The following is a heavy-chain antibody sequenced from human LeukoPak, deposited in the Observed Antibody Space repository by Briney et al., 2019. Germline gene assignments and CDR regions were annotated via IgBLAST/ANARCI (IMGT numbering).Heavy chain of an antibody. CDR3: AKYGGCPSNYFDY. V-gene: IGHV4-59*12. J-gene: IGHJ4*02. Sequence: PSETLSLTCTVSGGSISGYYWSWIRQPPGKGLEWIGYIHYSGSTKYNPSLNSRVTISVDTSENQFSLKLSSVTAADTAVYYCAKYGGCPSNYFDYWGQGTLVTVSS. D-gene: IGHD4-23*01. CDR1: GGSISGYY. CDR2: IHYSGST.